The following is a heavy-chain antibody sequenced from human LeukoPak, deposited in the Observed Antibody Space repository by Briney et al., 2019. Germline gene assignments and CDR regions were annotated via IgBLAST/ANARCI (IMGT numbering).Heavy chain of an antibody. V-gene: IGHV3-11*04. J-gene: IGHJ6*02. CDR2: ISSSGSTI. CDR1: GFTFSDYY. CDR3: ASEADPLYGMDV. Sequence: GGSLRLSCAASGFTFSDYYMSWIRQAPGKGLEWVSYISSSGSTIYYADSVKGRFTISRDNSKNTLYPQMNSLRAEDTAVYYCASEADPLYGMDVWGQGTTVTVSS.